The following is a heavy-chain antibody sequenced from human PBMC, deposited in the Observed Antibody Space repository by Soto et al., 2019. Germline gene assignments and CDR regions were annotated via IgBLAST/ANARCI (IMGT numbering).Heavy chain of an antibody. CDR3: AKVGYSYGDAFDI. CDR2: ISYDGSNK. V-gene: IGHV3-30*18. CDR1: GFTFSSYG. J-gene: IGHJ3*02. D-gene: IGHD5-18*01. Sequence: QVQLVESGGGVVQPGRSLRLSCAASGFTFSSYGMHWVRQAPGKGLEWVAVISYDGSNKYYADSVKGRFTISRDNSKNTLYLQMNSLRAEDTAVYYCAKVGYSYGDAFDIWGQGTRVTVSS.